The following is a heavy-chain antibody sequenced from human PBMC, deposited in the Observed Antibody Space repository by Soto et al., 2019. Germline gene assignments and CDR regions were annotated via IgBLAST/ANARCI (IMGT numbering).Heavy chain of an antibody. CDR1: GFSLSTSGVG. CDR3: ARIRGYCSSTSCSDAFDI. Sequence: SGPTLVNPTQTLTLTCTFSGFSLSTSGVGVGWIRQPPGKALEWLGIIYWDDDKRYSPSLKSRLTITKDTSKNQVVLTMTNMDPVDTATYYCARIRGYCSSTSCSDAFDIWGQGTMVTVSS. V-gene: IGHV2-5*02. D-gene: IGHD2-2*01. J-gene: IGHJ3*02. CDR2: IYWDDDK.